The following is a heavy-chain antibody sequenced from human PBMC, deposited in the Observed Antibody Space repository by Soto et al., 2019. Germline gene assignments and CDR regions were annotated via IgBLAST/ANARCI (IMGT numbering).Heavy chain of an antibody. J-gene: IGHJ4*02. V-gene: IGHV3-7*01. CDR2: INQDGSEK. Sequence: EVQLVESGGGLVQPGGSLRLSCAASGFTFSSYSMSWVRQAPGKGLEWVASINQDGSEKDYVDSVRGRFTISRDNAKTSLYLQMTSLRAEDTAVYYCVRGRSSSDYWGQGTLVTVSS. CDR1: GFTFSSYS. D-gene: IGHD6-6*01. CDR3: VRGRSSSDY.